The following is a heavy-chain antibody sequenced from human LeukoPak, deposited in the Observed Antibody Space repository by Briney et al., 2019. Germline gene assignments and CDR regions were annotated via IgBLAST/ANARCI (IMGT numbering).Heavy chain of an antibody. CDR2: LDPEDGET. Sequence: ASVKVSRKVSGYTLTELSMHRGRQRPGKGLGWMGGLDPEDGETIYAQKFQGRVTMTEDTSTDTAYMELSSLRSEDTAVYYCATDTASGRGVIRLDAFDIWGQGTMVTVSS. D-gene: IGHD3-10*01. CDR1: GYTLTELS. CDR3: ATDTASGRGVIRLDAFDI. J-gene: IGHJ3*02. V-gene: IGHV1-24*01.